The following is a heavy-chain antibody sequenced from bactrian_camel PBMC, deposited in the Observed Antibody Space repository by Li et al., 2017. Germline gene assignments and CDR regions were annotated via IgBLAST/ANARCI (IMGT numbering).Heavy chain of an antibody. CDR3: AEGRGSRGEHCYSLNY. CDR2: YDSDGTT. CDR1: GYTYSADC. D-gene: IGHD6*01. J-gene: IGHJ4*01. Sequence: VQLVESGGGSVEAGGSLRLSCVVSGYTYSADCMAWFRQRSGEEREVVATYDSDGTTDYADSVQGRFTISQNKAKNTVYLQMNNLQPEDTATYYCAEGRGSRGEHCYSLNYWGQGTQVTVSS. V-gene: IGHV3S67*01.